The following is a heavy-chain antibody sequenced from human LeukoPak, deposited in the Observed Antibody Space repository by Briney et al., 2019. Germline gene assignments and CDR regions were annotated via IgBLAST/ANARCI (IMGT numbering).Heavy chain of an antibody. CDR1: GFTFSSYA. CDR2: INSDGSEG. D-gene: IGHD6-6*01. CDR3: ARSSYSSSSSV. V-gene: IGHV3-7*03. J-gene: IGHJ3*01. Sequence: TGGSLRLSCAASGFTFSSYAMHWVRQAPGKGLEWVASINSDGSEGYYADVVKGRFTISRDNAKNSLYLQINSLRAEDTAVYYCARSSYSSSSSVWGQGTMVTVSS.